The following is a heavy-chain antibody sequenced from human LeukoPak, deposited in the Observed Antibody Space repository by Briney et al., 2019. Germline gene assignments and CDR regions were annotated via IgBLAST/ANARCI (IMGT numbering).Heavy chain of an antibody. CDR1: GGSISSGDYY. V-gene: IGHV4-30-4*01. CDR3: ARQGYCSSTSCYGSAFDI. CDR2: IYYSGNT. D-gene: IGHD2-2*01. J-gene: IGHJ4*02. Sequence: SETLSLTCTVSGGSISSGDYYWSWIRQPPGKGLEWIGYIYYSGNTYYNPSLKSRVTISVDTSKNQFSLKLSSVTAADTAVYYCARQGYCSSTSCYGSAFDIWGQGTLVTVSS.